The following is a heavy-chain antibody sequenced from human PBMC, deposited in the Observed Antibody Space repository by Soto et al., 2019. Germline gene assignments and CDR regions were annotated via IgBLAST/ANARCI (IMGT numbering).Heavy chain of an antibody. CDR1: GFTFSTYA. CDR3: ARDLRKLRYFDY. J-gene: IGHJ4*02. CDR2: LSADENNK. V-gene: IGHV3-30-3*01. D-gene: IGHD3-3*01. Sequence: QVLLVESGGGVVQPGRSLRLSCTASGFTFSTYAFHWVRQAPGKGLEWVAVLSADENNKYYADSVKGRFTISRDNSKSTLYLQMNSLRAEDTAVYYCARDLRKLRYFDYWGQGTLVTVSS.